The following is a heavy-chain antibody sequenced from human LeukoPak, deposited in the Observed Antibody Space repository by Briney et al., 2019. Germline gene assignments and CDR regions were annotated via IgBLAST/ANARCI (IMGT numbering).Heavy chain of an antibody. Sequence: SETLSLTCTVSGGSINNYYWSWIRQPPGKGLEWIGYIYSSGSTNYNPSLKSRVTISVDTSKNQFSLNLRSVTAADTAVYYCARVYDRSGRSLDYWGQGILVTVSS. J-gene: IGHJ4*02. D-gene: IGHD3-22*01. CDR2: IYSSGST. V-gene: IGHV4-59*08. CDR1: GGSINNYY. CDR3: ARVYDRSGRSLDY.